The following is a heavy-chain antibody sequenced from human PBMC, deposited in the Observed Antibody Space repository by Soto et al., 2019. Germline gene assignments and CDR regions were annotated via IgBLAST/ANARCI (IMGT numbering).Heavy chain of an antibody. CDR1: GFTFSDYY. CDR2: ISSSSSYT. Sequence: QVQLVESGGGLVKPGGSLRLSCAASGFTFSDYYMSWLRQPPGNGLEWVSYISSSSSYTNYADSVKGRFTISRDNAKNSLYLQMNSLRAEDVAVYYCARDHHRYSGYDYVDYWGQGTLVTFSS. CDR3: ARDHHRYSGYDYVDY. J-gene: IGHJ4*02. V-gene: IGHV3-11*05. D-gene: IGHD5-12*01.